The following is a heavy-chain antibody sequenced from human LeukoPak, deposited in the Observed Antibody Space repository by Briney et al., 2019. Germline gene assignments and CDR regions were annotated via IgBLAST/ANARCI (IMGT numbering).Heavy chain of an antibody. J-gene: IGHJ4*02. V-gene: IGHV1-2*02. CDR2: INPNSGGT. Sequence: GASVKVSCKASGYTFTGYYMHWVRQAPGQGLEWMGWINPNSGGTNYAQKFQGRVTMTRDTSISTAYMELSRLRSDDTAVYYCARDYSLTGGVVVAAEFDYWGQGTLVTVSS. D-gene: IGHD2-15*01. CDR1: GYTFTGYY. CDR3: ARDYSLTGGVVVAAEFDY.